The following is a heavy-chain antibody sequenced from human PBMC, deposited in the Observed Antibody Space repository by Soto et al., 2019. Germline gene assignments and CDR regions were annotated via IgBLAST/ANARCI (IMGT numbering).Heavy chain of an antibody. CDR3: ARSSGGNFGIIIEGTNWFAP. CDR2: INPHGGST. J-gene: IGHJ5*02. D-gene: IGHD1-26*01. V-gene: IGHV1-46*01. CDR1: GYIFSANY. Sequence: ASVKVSCKASGYIFSANYIHWVRQAPGQGLEWMGVINPHGGSTAYAQKFKGRVTLTRDTSASTVYMEVSSLTSEDTAMYYCARSSGGNFGIIIEGTNWFAPWGQGTLVTVSS.